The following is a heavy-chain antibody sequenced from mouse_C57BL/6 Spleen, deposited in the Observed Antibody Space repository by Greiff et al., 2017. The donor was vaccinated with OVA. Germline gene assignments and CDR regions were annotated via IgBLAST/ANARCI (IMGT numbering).Heavy chain of an antibody. Sequence: VKLQQPGAELVMPGASVKLSCKASGYTFTSYWMHWVKQRPGQGLEWIGEIDPSDSYTNYNQKFKGKSTLTVDKSSSTAYMQLSSLTSEDSAVYYCARYYGSSYAGYFDVWGTGTTVTVSS. CDR2: IDPSDSYT. J-gene: IGHJ1*03. CDR1: GYTFTSYW. D-gene: IGHD1-1*01. V-gene: IGHV1-69*01. CDR3: ARYYGSSYAGYFDV.